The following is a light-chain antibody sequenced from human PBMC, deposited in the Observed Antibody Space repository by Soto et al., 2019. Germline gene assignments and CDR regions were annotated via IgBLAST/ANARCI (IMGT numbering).Light chain of an antibody. CDR2: GAS. Sequence: EIVLTQSPGTLSLSPGERATLSRRASQSVSSSYLAWYQQKPGQAPRLLIYGASSRATGIPERFSGSGSGTGFSLTISRLEPEDFAVYYCQQYGGSPLTFGQGTKLQIK. CDR1: QSVSSSY. J-gene: IGKJ2*01. CDR3: QQYGGSPLT. V-gene: IGKV3-20*01.